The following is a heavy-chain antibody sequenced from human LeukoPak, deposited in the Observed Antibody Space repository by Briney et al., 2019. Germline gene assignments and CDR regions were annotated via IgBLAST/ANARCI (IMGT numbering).Heavy chain of an antibody. V-gene: IGHV3-7*01. D-gene: IGHD3-3*01. CDR3: AKQEGGYDFWSGFLY. J-gene: IGHJ4*02. Sequence: GGSLRLSCAASGFTFNSYWMNWVRQAPGKGLEWVANIKRDGSEKYYVDSVKGRFTISRDNSKNTLYLQMNSLRAEDTAVYYCAKQEGGYDFWSGFLYWGQGTLVTVSS. CDR2: IKRDGSEK. CDR1: GFTFNSYW.